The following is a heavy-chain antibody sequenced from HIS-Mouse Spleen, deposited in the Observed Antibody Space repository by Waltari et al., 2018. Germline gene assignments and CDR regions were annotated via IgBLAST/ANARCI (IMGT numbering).Heavy chain of an antibody. Sequence: QLQLQESGPGLVKPSETLSLTGPVSGCSSSSSRYFWGWIRQPPRQGLEWIGSIYYSGRTYYNPSLKSRVTISVDTSKNQFSLKLSSVTAADTAVYYCAREIPYSSSWYDWYFDLWGRGTLVTVSS. J-gene: IGHJ2*01. CDR1: GCSSSSSRYF. CDR2: IYYSGRT. CDR3: AREIPYSSSWYDWYFDL. V-gene: IGHV4-39*07. D-gene: IGHD6-13*01.